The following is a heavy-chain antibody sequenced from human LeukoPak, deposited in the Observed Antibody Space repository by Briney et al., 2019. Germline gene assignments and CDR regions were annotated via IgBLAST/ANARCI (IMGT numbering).Heavy chain of an antibody. J-gene: IGHJ4*02. Sequence: SETLSLTCTVSGGSISSSSYSWGWIRQPPGKGLEWIGSIYYSGSTYYNPSLKSRVTISVDTSKNQFSLKLSSVTAADTAVYYCARVIPGAYCGGDCYSGLDYWGQGTLVTVSS. CDR3: ARVIPGAYCGGDCYSGLDY. CDR2: IYYSGST. D-gene: IGHD2-21*02. CDR1: GGSISSSSYS. V-gene: IGHV4-39*01.